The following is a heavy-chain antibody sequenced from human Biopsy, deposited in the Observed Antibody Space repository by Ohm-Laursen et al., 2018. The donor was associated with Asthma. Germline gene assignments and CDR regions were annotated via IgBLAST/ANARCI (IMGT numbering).Heavy chain of an antibody. J-gene: IGHJ4*02. CDR3: ARDGPELPTELDY. Sequence: SLRLSCAASGFTFSNYGMHWVRQAPGKGLEWVAVISFDGSNKDFADSVKGRFTISRDNSRNTLYLQMNSLRAEDTAVYYCARDGPELPTELDYWGPGTLVTVSS. D-gene: IGHD1-14*01. CDR2: ISFDGSNK. CDR1: GFTFSNYG. V-gene: IGHV3-30*03.